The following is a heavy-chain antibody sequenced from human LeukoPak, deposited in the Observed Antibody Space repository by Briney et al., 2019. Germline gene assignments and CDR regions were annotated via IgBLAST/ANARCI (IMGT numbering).Heavy chain of an antibody. V-gene: IGHV3-30*04. J-gene: IGHJ4*02. CDR2: VSYDGNDK. CDR1: GFTFTRYA. Sequence: GRSLRLSCVASGFTFTRYAMHWVPQAPGKGLEWVTVVSYDGNDKYYADSVKGRFTISRDNSKNTVYLQMNSLRAEDTAVYYCARDDALATDGFDSWGQGTLVTVSS. D-gene: IGHD5-24*01. CDR3: ARDDALATDGFDS.